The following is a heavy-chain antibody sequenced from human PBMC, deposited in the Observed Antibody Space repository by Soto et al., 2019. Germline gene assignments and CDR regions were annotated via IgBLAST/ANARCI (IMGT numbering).Heavy chain of an antibody. CDR1: GGSFSGYY. CDR2: INHSGST. V-gene: IGHV4-34*01. Sequence: SETLSLTCAVYGGSFSGYYWSCIRQPPGKGLEWIGEINHSGSTNYNPSLKIRVTISVDTSKNQFSLKLSSVTAADTAVYYCARGHYDSSGYYTDYWGQGTLVTVSS. D-gene: IGHD3-22*01. J-gene: IGHJ4*02. CDR3: ARGHYDSSGYYTDY.